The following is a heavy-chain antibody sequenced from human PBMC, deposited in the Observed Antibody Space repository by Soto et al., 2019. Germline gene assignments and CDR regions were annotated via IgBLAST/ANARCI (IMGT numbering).Heavy chain of an antibody. Sequence: GGSLRLSCAASGFTFSSYAMHWVRQAPGKGLEWVAVISYDGSNKYYADSVNGRFTISRDNSKNTLYLQMNSLRAEDTAVYYSARDLPAATTHYYYYGMDVWGQGTTVTVSS. CDR3: ARDLPAATTHYYYYGMDV. J-gene: IGHJ6*02. CDR1: GFTFSSYA. V-gene: IGHV3-30-3*01. D-gene: IGHD2-2*01. CDR2: ISYDGSNK.